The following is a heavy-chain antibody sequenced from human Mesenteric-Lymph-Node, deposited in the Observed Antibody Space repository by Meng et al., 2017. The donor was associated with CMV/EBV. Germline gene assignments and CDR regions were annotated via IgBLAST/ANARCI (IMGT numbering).Heavy chain of an antibody. CDR3: ARMVPYSTPTDY. CDR1: GGSLSSYY. J-gene: IGHJ4*02. D-gene: IGHD6-13*01. CDR2: IYYSGST. Sequence: GSLRLSCTVSGGSLSSYYWGWIRQPPGKGLEWIGSIYYSGSTYYNPSLKSRVTISLDTSKNQFSLKLSSVTAADTAVYYCARMVPYSTPTDYWGQGTLVTVSS. V-gene: IGHV4-39*07.